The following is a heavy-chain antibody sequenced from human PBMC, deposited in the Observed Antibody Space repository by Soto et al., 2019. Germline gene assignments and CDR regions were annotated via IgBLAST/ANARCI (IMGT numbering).Heavy chain of an antibody. D-gene: IGHD6-19*01. CDR2: IYYSGST. V-gene: IGHV4-59*01. CDR1: GGSISSYD. Sequence: SVILCLPCSVAGGSISSYDWGWIRQPPGKGLEWIGYIYYSGSTNYNPSLKSRVTISVDTSKNQFSLKLSSVTAADTAVYYCARAAEAGAVAGYWYFDLWGRGTLVTVSS. J-gene: IGHJ2*01. CDR3: ARAAEAGAVAGYWYFDL.